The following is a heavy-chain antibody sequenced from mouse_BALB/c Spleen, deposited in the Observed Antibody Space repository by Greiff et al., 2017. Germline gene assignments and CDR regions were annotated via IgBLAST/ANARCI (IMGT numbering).Heavy chain of an antibody. J-gene: IGHJ3*01. CDR2: IDPANGNT. Sequence: EVHLVESGAELVKPGASVKLSCTASGFNIKDTYMHWVKQRPEQGLEWIGRIDPANGNTKYDPKFQGKATITADTSSNTAYLQLSSLTSEDTAVYYCARGRVLFAYWGQGTLVTVSA. CDR3: ARGRVLFAY. V-gene: IGHV14-3*02. CDR1: GFNIKDTY.